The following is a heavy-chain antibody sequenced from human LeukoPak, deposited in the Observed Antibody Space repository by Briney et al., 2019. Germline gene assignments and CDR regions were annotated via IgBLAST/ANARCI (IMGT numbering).Heavy chain of an antibody. CDR1: GYTFTSYG. CDR3: ALGRNDYGDSYYYYDMDV. CDR2: ISPYNGNT. D-gene: IGHD4-17*01. Sequence: ASVKVSCKASGYTFTSYGITWVRRAPGQGLEWMGWISPYNGNTNYAQKLQGRVTMTTDTSTSTAYMELRSLRSDDTAVYYCALGRNDYGDSYYYYDMDVWGKGTTVTVSS. V-gene: IGHV1-18*04. J-gene: IGHJ6*04.